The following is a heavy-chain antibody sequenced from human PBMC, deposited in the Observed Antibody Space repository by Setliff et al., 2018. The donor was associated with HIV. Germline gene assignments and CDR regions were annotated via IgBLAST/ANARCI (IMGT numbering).Heavy chain of an antibody. CDR3: ARERAALHYFDY. Sequence: SETLSLTCSVSGASISIDHWSWIRQSPGKGLEWIGYIYHTGTTNYSPSLESRVTISIDTSKNQFSLKLSSVTAADTAVYYCARERAALHYFDYWGQGTLVTVSS. CDR2: IYHTGTT. J-gene: IGHJ4*02. D-gene: IGHD6-13*01. CDR1: GASISIDH. V-gene: IGHV4-59*12.